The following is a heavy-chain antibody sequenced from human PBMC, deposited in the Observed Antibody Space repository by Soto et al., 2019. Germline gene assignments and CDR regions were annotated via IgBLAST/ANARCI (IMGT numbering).Heavy chain of an antibody. V-gene: IGHV3-21*01. D-gene: IGHD3-16*02. J-gene: IGHJ4*02. Sequence: GGSLRLSCAASGFTFSSYSMNWVRQAPGKGLEWVSSISSSSSYIYYADSVKGRFTISRDNAKNSLYLQMNSLRAEDTAVYYCARMVGIWGSYRRDDYWGQGTLVTVSS. CDR3: ARMVGIWGSYRRDDY. CDR2: ISSSSSYI. CDR1: GFTFSSYS.